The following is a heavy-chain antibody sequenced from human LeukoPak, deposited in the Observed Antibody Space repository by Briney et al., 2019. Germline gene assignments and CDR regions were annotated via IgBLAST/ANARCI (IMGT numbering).Heavy chain of an antibody. Sequence: GGSLTLSCAASGFTFSSYAMSWVRQAPGKGLEWVSAISGSGGSTYYADSVKGRFTISRDNSKNTLYLQMNSLRAEDTAVYYCAKDGVGLLWFGELRADWFDPWGQGTLVTVSS. D-gene: IGHD3-10*01. CDR2: ISGSGGST. J-gene: IGHJ5*02. V-gene: IGHV3-23*01. CDR3: AKDGVGLLWFGELRADWFDP. CDR1: GFTFSSYA.